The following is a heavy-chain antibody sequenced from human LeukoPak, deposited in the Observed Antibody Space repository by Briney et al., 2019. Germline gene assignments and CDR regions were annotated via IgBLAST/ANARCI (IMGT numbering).Heavy chain of an antibody. CDR1: GGSISSYH. D-gene: IGHD1-26*01. Sequence: PSETLSLTCTVSGGSISSYHWSWIRQPPGKGLEWIGYIYYSGGTNYNPSLKSRVTLSVDTSKNQFSLKLRSVTAADTAMYYCARIRSGSYCDYWGQGTLVIVSS. J-gene: IGHJ4*02. CDR2: IYYSGGT. V-gene: IGHV4-59*01. CDR3: ARIRSGSYCDY.